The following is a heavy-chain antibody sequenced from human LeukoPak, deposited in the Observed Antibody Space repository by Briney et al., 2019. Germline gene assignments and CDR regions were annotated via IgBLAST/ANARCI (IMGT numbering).Heavy chain of an antibody. D-gene: IGHD2-8*01. V-gene: IGHV4-4*09. CDR2: IYTSGST. CDR3: AGSGDDDLANGYYVDY. CDR1: GGSISSYY. Sequence: SETLSLTCTVSGGSISSYYWSWIRQPPGKGLEWIGDIYTSGSTNYNPSLKSRVTIAVDTSKNQFSLKLSSVTAADAAVYYCAGSGDDDLANGYYVDYWGQGTLVTVSS. J-gene: IGHJ4*02.